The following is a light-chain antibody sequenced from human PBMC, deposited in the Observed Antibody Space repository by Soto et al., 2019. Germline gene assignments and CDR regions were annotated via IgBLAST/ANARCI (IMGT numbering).Light chain of an antibody. J-gene: IGKJ1*01. CDR1: QNVGSN. CDR3: QQYNQWPSWT. CDR2: GAS. Sequence: EMVLTQSPVTLSVSPGERATLSCRASQNVGSNLAWYQQNPGQAPRLLIYGASTRATGIPGRFSGSGSGTAFTLTISSLQPEDFAVYFCQQYNQWPSWTFGQGTKVEIK. V-gene: IGKV3-15*01.